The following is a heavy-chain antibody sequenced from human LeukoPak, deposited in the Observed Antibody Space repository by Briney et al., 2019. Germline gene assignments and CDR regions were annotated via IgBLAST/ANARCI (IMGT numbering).Heavy chain of an antibody. D-gene: IGHD3-10*01. CDR3: AKDRGVTWFDP. V-gene: IGHV3-30*18. Sequence: PGVSLRLSCAASGFTFSSYGMHWVRQAPGKGLEWVAVISYDGSNKYYADSVKGRFTISRDNSKNTLYLQMNSLRAEDTAVYYCAKDRGVTWFDPWGQGTLVTVSS. CDR1: GFTFSSYG. CDR2: ISYDGSNK. J-gene: IGHJ5*02.